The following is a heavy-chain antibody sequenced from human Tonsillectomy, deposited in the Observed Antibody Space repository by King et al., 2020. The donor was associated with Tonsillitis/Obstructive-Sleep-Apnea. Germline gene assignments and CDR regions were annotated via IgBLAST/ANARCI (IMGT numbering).Heavy chain of an antibody. CDR2: ISATGGRT. V-gene: IGHV3-23*04. J-gene: IGHJ6*03. CDR1: GFPFSSYA. D-gene: IGHD1-14*01. CDR3: TKPPCFGTTCQDTNHYNTQYHYYSFMDV. Sequence: VQLVESGGGLVQPRGSLRLSCAASGFPFSSYAMTWVRQAPGKGLEWVSLISATGGRTNYADSVKGRFTISRDNSRSTLYLQIDSLRADDTAVYYCTKPPCFGTTCQDTNHYNTQYHYYSFMDVWGRGTTVTVSS.